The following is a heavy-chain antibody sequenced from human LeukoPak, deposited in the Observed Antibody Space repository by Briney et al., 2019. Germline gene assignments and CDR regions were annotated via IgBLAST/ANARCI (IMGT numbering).Heavy chain of an antibody. CDR1: GFTFSSYS. Sequence: GESLRLSCAASGFTFSSYSMNWVRQAPGKGLEWVSYISSSSSTIYYADSVKGRFTISRDNAKNSLYLQMNSLRAEDTAVYYCARGGWLLYLYYFDYWGQGTLVTVSS. V-gene: IGHV3-48*01. CDR3: ARGGWLLYLYYFDY. D-gene: IGHD3-3*01. J-gene: IGHJ4*02. CDR2: ISSSSSTI.